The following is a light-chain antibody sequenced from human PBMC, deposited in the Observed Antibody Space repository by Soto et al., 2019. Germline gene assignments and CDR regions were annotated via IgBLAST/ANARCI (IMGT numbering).Light chain of an antibody. CDR2: KAS. J-gene: IGKJ1*01. CDR1: QSINSW. CDR3: QQYKSYPWT. Sequence: DIQMTQSPSTLSASVGERVTITCRASQSINSWLAWLQQKPGKAPKLLIYKASSLESGVPSRFSGSGSETEFNLTISSLQPDDFATYNCQQYKSYPWTFGQGTKVEIK. V-gene: IGKV1-5*03.